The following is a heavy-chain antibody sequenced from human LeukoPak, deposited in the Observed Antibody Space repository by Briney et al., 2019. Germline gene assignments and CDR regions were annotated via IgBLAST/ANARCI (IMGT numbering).Heavy chain of an antibody. CDR3: ARDVPGSIGTTARFDP. J-gene: IGHJ5*02. V-gene: IGHV1-18*01. D-gene: IGHD1-1*01. CDR1: GYTFTSYG. CDR2: ISAYNDNT. Sequence: ASVKVSCKASGYTFTSYGISWVRQAPGQGLEWMGWISAYNDNTNYAQIFHGRVTMTTDTSTSTAYMELRSLRSDDTAVYYCARDVPGSIGTTARFDPWGQGTLVTVSS.